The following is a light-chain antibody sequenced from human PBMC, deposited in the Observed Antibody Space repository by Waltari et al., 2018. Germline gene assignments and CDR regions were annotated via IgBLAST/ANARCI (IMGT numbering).Light chain of an antibody. CDR1: TSDIGCYNY. J-gene: IGLJ2*01. CDR2: DVT. CDR3: TSYTTTSTLVL. V-gene: IGLV2-14*03. Sequence: QSALTQPASVSGSPGQSITISCTGTTSDIGCYNYVSWYQQHPGRAPKLMIYDVTDRPSGISIRFSGSKSGNTASLTISGLRAEDEAYYYCTSYTTTSTLVLFGGGTKLTVL.